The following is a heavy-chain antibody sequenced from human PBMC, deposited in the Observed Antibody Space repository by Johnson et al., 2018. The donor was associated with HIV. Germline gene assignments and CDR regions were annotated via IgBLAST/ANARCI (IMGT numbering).Heavy chain of an antibody. J-gene: IGHJ3*02. CDR2: IWYDGSNK. CDR1: RFTFSSYG. CDR3: ARGGYSSFFFAFDI. D-gene: IGHD6-6*01. Sequence: QVQLVESGGGVVQPGRSLRLSCAASRFTFSSYGMHWVRQAPGKGLKWVAVIWYDGSNKYYADSVKGRFTISRDNSKHTLYLQLISLGAEDTAVYYCARGGYSSFFFAFDIWGRGTMVTVSS. V-gene: IGHV3-33*01.